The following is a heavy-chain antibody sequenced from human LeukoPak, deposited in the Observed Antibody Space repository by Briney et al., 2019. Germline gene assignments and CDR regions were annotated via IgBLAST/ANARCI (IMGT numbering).Heavy chain of an antibody. V-gene: IGHV4-59*01. Sequence: SETLSLTCTVSGGPISSYYWSWIRQPPGKGLEWIGYIYYSGSTNYNPSLKSRVTISVDTSKNQFSLKLSSVAAADTAVYYCARGIIIAVAGTSYYYYYMDVWGKGTTVTVSS. CDR1: GGPISSYY. D-gene: IGHD6-19*01. CDR2: IYYSGST. J-gene: IGHJ6*03. CDR3: ARGIIIAVAGTSYYYYYMDV.